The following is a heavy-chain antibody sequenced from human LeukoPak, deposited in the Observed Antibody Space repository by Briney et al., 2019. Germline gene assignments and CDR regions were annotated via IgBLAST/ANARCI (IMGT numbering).Heavy chain of an antibody. CDR3: ARGYSSSHRFDY. CDR1: GGSFSGYY. V-gene: IGHV4-34*01. Sequence: PSETLSLTCAVYGGSFSGYYWSWIRQPPGKGLEWIGEINHSGSTNYNPSLKSRVTISVDTSKNQFSLKLSSVTAADTAAYYCARGYSSSHRFDYWGQGTLVTVSS. CDR2: INHSGST. J-gene: IGHJ4*02. D-gene: IGHD6-13*01.